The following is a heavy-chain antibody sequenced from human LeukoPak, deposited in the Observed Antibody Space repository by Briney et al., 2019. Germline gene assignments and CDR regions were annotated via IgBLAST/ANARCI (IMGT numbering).Heavy chain of an antibody. V-gene: IGHV4-4*07. CDR1: GGSISSYY. J-gene: IGHJ6*03. D-gene: IGHD1-26*01. Sequence: SETLSLTCTVSGGSISSYYWSWIRQPAGKGLKWIGRIYTSGSTNYNPSLKSRVTMSVDTSKNQFSLKLSSVTAADTAVYYCARDLSGSSWSYYYYYYMDVWGKGTTVTVSS. CDR2: IYTSGST. CDR3: ARDLSGSSWSYYYYYYMDV.